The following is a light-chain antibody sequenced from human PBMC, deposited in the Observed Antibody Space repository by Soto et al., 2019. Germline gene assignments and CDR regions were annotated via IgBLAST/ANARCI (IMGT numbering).Light chain of an antibody. CDR3: QQYNNWPLT. V-gene: IGKV3-15*01. CDR1: PSISSD. CDR2: DAS. J-gene: IGKJ4*01. Sequence: EIVMTQSPATLSVSPGERATLSCMASPSISSDLARFQQKPGQAPRLLIYDASTMATCFPARFSGSGSGTEFTLTISSLQSEDFAVYYCQQYNNWPLTFGGGTKV.